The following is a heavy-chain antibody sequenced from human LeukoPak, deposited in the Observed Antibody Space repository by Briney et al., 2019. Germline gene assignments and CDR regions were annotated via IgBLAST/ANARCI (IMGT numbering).Heavy chain of an antibody. J-gene: IGHJ4*02. CDR1: GGSISNYD. CDR2: IYASGST. Sequence: PSETLSLTCTVSGGSISNYDRSWIRQPAGKGLEWIGSIYASGSTNYNASLQSRVTILVGESKNQFSLKLRSVTAAATAVYYCARMSDYYDTSAHYQSLGYWGQGTLVTVSS. CDR3: ARMSDYYDTSAHYQSLGY. D-gene: IGHD3-22*01. V-gene: IGHV4-4*07.